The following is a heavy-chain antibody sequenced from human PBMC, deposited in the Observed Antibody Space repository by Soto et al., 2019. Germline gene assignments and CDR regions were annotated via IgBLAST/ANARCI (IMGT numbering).Heavy chain of an antibody. CDR2: IGNRGTAI. CDR1: GFTFGDYY. D-gene: IGHD6-13*01. CDR3: ARDLRAVGMASRFDP. V-gene: IGHV3-11*01. Sequence: QVQLVESGGGLVKPGGSLRLSCAASGFTFGDYYMTWIRQATGKGLEWVSFIGNRGTAIYYADSVNGRFTIFRDNAKNSLYLQMNSLRAEDTARYYCARDLRAVGMASRFDPWGQGTLVPVS. J-gene: IGHJ5*02.